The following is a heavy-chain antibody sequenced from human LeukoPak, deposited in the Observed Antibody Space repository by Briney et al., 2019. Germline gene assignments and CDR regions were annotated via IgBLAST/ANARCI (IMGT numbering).Heavy chain of an antibody. V-gene: IGHV3-23*01. CDR3: AKGQYGAYSVWSFDY. CDR1: GFTFSSYV. D-gene: IGHD4-23*01. Sequence: PGGSLRLSCAASGFTFSSYVMSWVRQAPGKGLEWVSGISGSGGNTYYADSVKGRFTISGDNSKNTLYLQMNSLRAEDTAVYYCAKGQYGAYSVWSFDYWGQGTLVTVSS. CDR2: ISGSGGNT. J-gene: IGHJ4*02.